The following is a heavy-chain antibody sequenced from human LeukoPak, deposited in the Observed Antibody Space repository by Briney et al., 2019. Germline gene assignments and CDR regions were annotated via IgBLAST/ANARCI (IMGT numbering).Heavy chain of an antibody. V-gene: IGHV3-23*01. Sequence: GGSLRLSCEASGFTFGSHAMYWFGQAPGKGLEWVAGIFGSGGSPHYADSVKGRFTISRDNSRNTVYLQINSLRADDTAVYYCGKTTVGYSSGQKPAWPVDYWGQGTLVTVSS. D-gene: IGHD5-18*01. J-gene: IGHJ4*02. CDR1: GFTFGSHA. CDR3: GKTTVGYSSGQKPAWPVDY. CDR2: IFGSGGSP.